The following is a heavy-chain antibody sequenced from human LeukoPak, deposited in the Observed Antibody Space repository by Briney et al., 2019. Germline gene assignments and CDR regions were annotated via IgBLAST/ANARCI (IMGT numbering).Heavy chain of an antibody. Sequence: SVKVSCKASGFTFTNSAMQWVRQARGQRLEWIGWIVVGSGNTNYAQKFQERVTITRDMSTSTAYMELSSLRSEDTAVYYCAAWSIGGATQSPFDYWGQGTLVTVSS. CDR2: IVVGSGNT. CDR1: GFTFTNSA. CDR3: AAWSIGGATQSPFDY. J-gene: IGHJ4*02. D-gene: IGHD1-26*01. V-gene: IGHV1-58*02.